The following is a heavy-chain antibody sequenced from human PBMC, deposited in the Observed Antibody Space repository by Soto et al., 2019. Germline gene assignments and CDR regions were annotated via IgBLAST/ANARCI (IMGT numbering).Heavy chain of an antibody. Sequence: QVQLVQSGAEVKKPGASVKVSCKASGYTFTSYGISWVRQAPGQGLEWMGWISAYNGNTNYAQKLQGRVTMTTATSTSTAYMELRSLRSDDTAVYYCARDGDLGYCSGGSCQGRGDYWGQGTLVTVSS. CDR3: ARDGDLGYCSGGSCQGRGDY. CDR2: ISAYNGNT. D-gene: IGHD2-15*01. V-gene: IGHV1-18*01. J-gene: IGHJ4*02. CDR1: GYTFTSYG.